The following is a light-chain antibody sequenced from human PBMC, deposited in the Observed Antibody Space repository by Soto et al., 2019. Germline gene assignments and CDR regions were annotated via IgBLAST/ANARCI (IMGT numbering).Light chain of an antibody. CDR1: SSDVGVYPF. CDR3: SSYSTTNILV. CDR2: DVN. Sequence: QSALTQPASVSGSPGQSITISCTGTSSDVGVYPFVSWYQQHPGRAPKLMIYDVNNRPSGVSNHFSGSKSGNTASLVISGLQANDEADYYCSSYSTTNILVFGSGTKLTVL. V-gene: IGLV2-14*01. J-gene: IGLJ1*01.